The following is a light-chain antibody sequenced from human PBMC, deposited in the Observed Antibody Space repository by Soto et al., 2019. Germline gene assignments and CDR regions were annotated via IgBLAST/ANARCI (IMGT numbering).Light chain of an antibody. CDR1: QSVSSSY. J-gene: IGKJ3*01. CDR2: GAS. CDR3: QQYNNWPFT. Sequence: EIVLTQSPGTLSLSPGERATLSCRANQSVSSSYLAWYQQKPGQVPRLLIYGASTRATGIPARFSGSGSGTEFTLTISSLQSEDFAVYYCQQYNNWPFTFGPGTKVDIK. V-gene: IGKV3D-15*01.